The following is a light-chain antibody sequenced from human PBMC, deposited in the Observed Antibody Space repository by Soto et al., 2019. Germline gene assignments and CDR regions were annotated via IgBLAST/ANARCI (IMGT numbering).Light chain of an antibody. J-gene: IGKJ4*01. CDR2: STS. CDR1: QGINSW. V-gene: IGKV1D-12*01. Sequence: DIQMTQSPSSVSASVGDRVTITCRASQGINSWLAWYQRKPGKAPKLLIYSTSNLQSGVPSRFSGSGSGTDFTLTITSLQPEDFATYFCQQSESLPLTFGGGTKVEIK. CDR3: QQSESLPLT.